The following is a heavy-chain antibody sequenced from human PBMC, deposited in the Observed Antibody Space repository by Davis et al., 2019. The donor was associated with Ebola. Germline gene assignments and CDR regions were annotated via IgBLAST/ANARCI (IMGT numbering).Heavy chain of an antibody. D-gene: IGHD4-17*01. Sequence: MPSETLSLTCAVYIGSFTGYFWTWIRQPPGKGLEWIGSVHHSGSPIYNPSLKSRVTLSVDRSTNQFSLKLTSVTAADTAVYYCARGDYAGSSFDYWGQGTLVTVSS. CDR2: VHHSGSP. J-gene: IGHJ4*02. V-gene: IGHV4-34*01. CDR1: IGSFTGYF. CDR3: ARGDYAGSSFDY.